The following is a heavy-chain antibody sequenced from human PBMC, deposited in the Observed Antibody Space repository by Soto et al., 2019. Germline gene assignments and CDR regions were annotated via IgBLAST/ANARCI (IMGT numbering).Heavy chain of an antibody. D-gene: IGHD3-3*01. Sequence: PGGSLRLSCAASGFTFSSYGIHWVRQAPGKGLEWVAVIWYDGSNKYYADSVKGRFTISRDNSKNTLYLQMNSLRAEDTAVYYCAASTIFGVVPFGYWGQGTLVTVSS. CDR3: AASTIFGVVPFGY. CDR1: GFTFSSYG. CDR2: IWYDGSNK. J-gene: IGHJ4*02. V-gene: IGHV3-30*02.